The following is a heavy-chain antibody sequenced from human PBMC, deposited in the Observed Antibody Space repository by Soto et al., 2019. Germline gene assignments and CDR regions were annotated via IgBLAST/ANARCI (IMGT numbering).Heavy chain of an antibody. J-gene: IGHJ5*02. V-gene: IGHV1-69*01. CDR2: IIPLFGTT. D-gene: IGHD6-13*01. CDR1: GGTFSSYG. Sequence: QVLLVQSGAEVKTPGSSVKVSCKAYGGTFSSYGISWARQNPGRGLEWMGGIIPLFGTTNYAQKFRGRVTVTADESTSTVYMELRSLSFEDTAVYYCARAHVSSWYNWFDPWGQGTLVNFSS. CDR3: ARAHVSSWYNWFDP.